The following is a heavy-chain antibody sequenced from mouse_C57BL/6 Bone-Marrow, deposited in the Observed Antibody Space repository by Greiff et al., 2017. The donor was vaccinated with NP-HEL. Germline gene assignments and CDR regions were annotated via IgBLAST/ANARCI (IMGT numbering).Heavy chain of an antibody. J-gene: IGHJ4*01. CDR3: ARRGAPYAMDY. CDR1: GYTFTDYY. V-gene: IGHV1-19*01. Sequence: EVKLQESGPVLVKPGASVKMSCKASGYTFTDYYMNWVKQSHGKSLEWIGVINPYNGGTSYNQKFKGKATLTVDKSSSTAYMELNSLTSEDSAVYYCARRGAPYAMDYWGQGTSVTVSS. CDR2: INPYNGGT.